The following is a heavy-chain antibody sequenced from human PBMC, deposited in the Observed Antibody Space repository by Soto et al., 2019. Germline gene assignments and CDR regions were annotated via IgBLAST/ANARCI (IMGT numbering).Heavy chain of an antibody. V-gene: IGHV3-49*03. CDR3: TRDDRPLRRYGMDV. CDR2: IRSKAYGGTT. Sequence: GGSLRLSCTASGFTFGDYAMSWFRQAPGKGLEWVGFIRSKAYGGTTEYAASVKGRFTISRDDSKSIAYLQMNSLKTEDTAVYYCTRDDRPLRRYGMDVWGQGTTVTVSS. CDR1: GFTFGDYA. D-gene: IGHD5-12*01. J-gene: IGHJ6*02.